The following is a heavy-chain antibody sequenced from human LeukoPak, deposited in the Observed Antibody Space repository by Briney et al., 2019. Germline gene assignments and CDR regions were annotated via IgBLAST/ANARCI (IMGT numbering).Heavy chain of an antibody. CDR3: ARRAGGYSHPYDY. CDR1: GFTFSSYA. J-gene: IGHJ4*02. V-gene: IGHV3-23*01. Sequence: GGSLRLSCVASGFTFSSYAMTWVRQAPGTGLEWVSVISGSGISTYYADSVNGRFTISRDNSKNTLYLQMNSLRAEDTAVYYCARRAGGYSHPYDYWGQGILVTVSS. D-gene: IGHD4-23*01. CDR2: ISGSGIST.